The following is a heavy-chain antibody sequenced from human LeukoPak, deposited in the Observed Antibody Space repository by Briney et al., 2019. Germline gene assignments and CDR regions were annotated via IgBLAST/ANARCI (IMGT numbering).Heavy chain of an antibody. Sequence: GESLKISCKGSGYSFTSYWIGWVRQMPGKGLEWMGIIYPGDSDTRYNPSFQGQVTISADKSISTAYLQWSSLKASDTAMYYCARRAYYDSSGYYYYFDYWGQGTLVTVSS. V-gene: IGHV5-51*01. D-gene: IGHD3-22*01. CDR3: ARRAYYDSSGYYYYFDY. CDR1: GYSFTSYW. J-gene: IGHJ4*02. CDR2: IYPGDSDT.